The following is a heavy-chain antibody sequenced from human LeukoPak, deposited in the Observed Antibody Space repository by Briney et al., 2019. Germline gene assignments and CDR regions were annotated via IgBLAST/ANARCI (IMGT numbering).Heavy chain of an antibody. CDR3: AKSWTYDSAFDI. CDR2: ISWNSGSI. D-gene: IGHD3-22*01. Sequence: GGSLRLSCADSGFTFDDYAMHWVRQAPGKGLEWVSGISWNSGSIGYADSVKGRFTISRDNAKNSLYLQMNSLRAEDTALYYCAKSWTYDSAFDIWGQGTMVTVSS. V-gene: IGHV3-9*01. CDR1: GFTFDDYA. J-gene: IGHJ3*02.